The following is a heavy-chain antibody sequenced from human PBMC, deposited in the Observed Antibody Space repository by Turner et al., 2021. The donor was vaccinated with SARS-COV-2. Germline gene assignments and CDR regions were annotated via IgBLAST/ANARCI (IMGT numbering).Heavy chain of an antibody. CDR2: MHPSGSS. Sequence: QVQLQESGPGLVKSSETLSLTCTVSGGSIGDYFWTWIRQSAGKGLEYIGRMHPSGSSNYNSSLQSRLTLSLDTAKNQFSLTLRSVSAADMAVYFCARIGDQRRLGWFDRWGQGIRVTVSS. D-gene: IGHD2-21*01. CDR1: GGSIGDYF. V-gene: IGHV4-4*07. CDR3: ARIGDQRRLGWFDR. J-gene: IGHJ5*02.